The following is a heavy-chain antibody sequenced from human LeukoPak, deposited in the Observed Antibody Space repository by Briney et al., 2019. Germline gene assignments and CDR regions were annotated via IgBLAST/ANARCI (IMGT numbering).Heavy chain of an antibody. CDR2: IVVGSGNT. D-gene: IGHD2-2*01. J-gene: IGHJ6*02. V-gene: IGHV1-58*01. CDR1: GFTFTSSA. CDR3: AALHPPVVPAAGNYYGMDV. Sequence: SVKVSCKASGFTFTSSAVQWVRQARGQRLEWIGWIVVGSGNTNYAQKFQERVTITRDMSTSTAYMELSSLRSEDTAVYYCAALHPPVVPAAGNYYGMDVWGQGTTVTVSS.